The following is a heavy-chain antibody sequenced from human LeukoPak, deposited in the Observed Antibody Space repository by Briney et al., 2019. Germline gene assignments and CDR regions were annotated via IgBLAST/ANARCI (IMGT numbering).Heavy chain of an antibody. Sequence: GASVKVSCKASGSTFSSYAISWVRQAPGQGLEWMGGIIPIFGTANYAQKFQGRVTITTDESTSTAYMELSSLRSEDTAVYYCARARGYDLMVVTYYFDYWGQGTLVTVSS. D-gene: IGHD2-21*02. CDR3: ARARGYDLMVVTYYFDY. J-gene: IGHJ4*02. V-gene: IGHV1-69*05. CDR1: GSTFSSYA. CDR2: IIPIFGTA.